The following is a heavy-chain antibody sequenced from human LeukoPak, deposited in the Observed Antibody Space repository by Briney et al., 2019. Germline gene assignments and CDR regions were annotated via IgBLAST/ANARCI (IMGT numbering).Heavy chain of an antibody. D-gene: IGHD4-11*01. J-gene: IGHJ4*02. CDR1: GYTFTSYA. CDR3: ARNSNYGARVY. CDR2: INAGNGNT. Sequence: ASVKVSCKASGYTFTSYAMRWVRQAPGQRLEWMGWINAGNGNTKYSQKFQGRVTITRDTSASTAYMELSSLRSEDTAVYYCARNSNYGARVYWGQGTLVTVSS. V-gene: IGHV1-3*01.